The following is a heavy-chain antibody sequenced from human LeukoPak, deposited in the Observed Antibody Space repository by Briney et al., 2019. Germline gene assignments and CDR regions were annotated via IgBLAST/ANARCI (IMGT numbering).Heavy chain of an antibody. CDR2: INHSGST. Sequence: SETLSLTCTVSGGSVSSGSYYWSWIRQPPGKGLEWIGEINHSGSTNYNPSLKSRVTISVDTSKNQFSLKLSSVTAADTAVYYCARIFFLGTRGYSYGYRRGAFDIWGQGTMVTVSS. V-gene: IGHV4-39*07. J-gene: IGHJ3*02. CDR3: ARIFFLGTRGYSYGYRRGAFDI. D-gene: IGHD5-18*01. CDR1: GGSVSSGSYY.